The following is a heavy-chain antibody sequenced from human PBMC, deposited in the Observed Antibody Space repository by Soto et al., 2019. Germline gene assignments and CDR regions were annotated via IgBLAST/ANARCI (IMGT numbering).Heavy chain of an antibody. Sequence: EVQLVESGGGLVQPGGPLRLSCAASGFTVSSNYMSWVRQAPGKGLEWVSVIYSGGSTYYADSVKGRFTISRDNSKNTLYLQMNSLRAEDTAVYYCARDRGYYGSGSYYILHYYYGMDVWGQGTTVTVSS. D-gene: IGHD3-10*01. J-gene: IGHJ6*02. V-gene: IGHV3-66*01. CDR1: GFTVSSNY. CDR2: IYSGGST. CDR3: ARDRGYYGSGSYYILHYYYGMDV.